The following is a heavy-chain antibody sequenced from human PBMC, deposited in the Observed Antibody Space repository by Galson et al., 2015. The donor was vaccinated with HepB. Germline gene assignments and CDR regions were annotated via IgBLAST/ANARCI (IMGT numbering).Heavy chain of an antibody. CDR3: ARATYYYDSSGYYSHWYFDL. J-gene: IGHJ2*01. D-gene: IGHD3-22*01. CDR1: GFTFSDYY. V-gene: IGHV3-11*06. CDR2: ISSSSSYT. Sequence: SLRLSCAASGFTFSDYYMSWIRQAPGKGLEWVSYISSSSSYTNYADSVKGRFTISRDNAKNSLYLQMNSLRAEDTAVYYCARATYYYDSSGYYSHWYFDLWGRGTLVTVSS.